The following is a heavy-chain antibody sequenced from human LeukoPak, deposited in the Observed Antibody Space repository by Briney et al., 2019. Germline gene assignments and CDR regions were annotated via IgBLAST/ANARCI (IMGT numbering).Heavy chain of an antibody. CDR1: GGSISSSSYY. D-gene: IGHD3-9*01. CDR2: IYYSGST. CDR3: ARTQILTGAGPWFDP. Sequence: SETLSLTCTVSGGSISSSSYYWGWIRQPPGKGLEWIGYIYYSGSTNYNPSLKSRVTISVDTSKNQFSLKLSSVTAADTAVYYCARTQILTGAGPWFDPWGQGTLVTVSS. J-gene: IGHJ5*02. V-gene: IGHV4-61*05.